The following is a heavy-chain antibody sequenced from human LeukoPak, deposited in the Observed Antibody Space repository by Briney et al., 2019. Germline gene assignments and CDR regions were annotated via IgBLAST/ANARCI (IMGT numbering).Heavy chain of an antibody. Sequence: SVNVSCTACGCTFNCYGNSLTRQAPGQGLEWMGWISAYNGNTNYAQKLQGRVTMTTDTSTSTAYMELRSLRSEATAVYYCAGYSEALGTMTTYCSQGTLVTVSS. CDR2: ISAYNGNT. V-gene: IGHV1-18*01. CDR3: AGYSEALGTMTTY. J-gene: IGHJ4*02. D-gene: IGHD4-11*01. CDR1: GCTFNCYG.